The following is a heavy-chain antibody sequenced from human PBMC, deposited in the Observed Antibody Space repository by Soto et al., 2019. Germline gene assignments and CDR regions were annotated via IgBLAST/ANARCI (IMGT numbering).Heavy chain of an antibody. V-gene: IGHV1-46*01. D-gene: IGHD6-19*01. CDR1: GYTFTDYY. Sequence: QVQLVQSGAEVKKPGASVKVSCKASGYTFTDYYMHWVRQAPGQGLEWMGIISPSGGSTYAQKFQGRVTVTRDTSTSIVYMELSSLRSQDTAVYYCARDGSSDWLTWFDPWGQGTLVTVSS. CDR2: ISPSGGST. J-gene: IGHJ5*02. CDR3: ARDGSSDWLTWFDP.